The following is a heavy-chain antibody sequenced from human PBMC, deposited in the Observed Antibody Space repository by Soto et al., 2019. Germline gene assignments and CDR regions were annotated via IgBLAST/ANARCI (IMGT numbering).Heavy chain of an antibody. CDR2: INAGNCDT. CDR3: VKNSCWFNT. J-gene: IGHJ5*02. CDR1: GYTFTSYP. Sequence: GASVKVSCKASGYTFTSYPMHWVRQAPGQGLEWMGWINAGNCDTKYSQKFQGRVTITSDTSAITAYMELSNLTADDTAVYFCVKNSCWFNTWGQGTPVTVSS. V-gene: IGHV1-3*01.